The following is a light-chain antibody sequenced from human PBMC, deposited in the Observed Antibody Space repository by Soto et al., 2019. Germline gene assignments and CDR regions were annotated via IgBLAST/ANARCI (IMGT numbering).Light chain of an antibody. J-gene: IGKJ1*01. V-gene: IGKV1-5*03. CDR3: QHYNTYSRT. Sequence: DIQMTQSPSTLSASIGDRVTITCRASQSIDSWLAWYQQKPGKAPKLLIYKASSLQTGVPSRFSGSGSGTEFALTISSLQPDDFATYYCQHYNTYSRTFGPGTKVEVK. CDR1: QSIDSW. CDR2: KAS.